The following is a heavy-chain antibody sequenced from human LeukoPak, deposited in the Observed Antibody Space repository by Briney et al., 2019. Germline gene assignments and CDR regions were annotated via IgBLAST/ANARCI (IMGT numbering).Heavy chain of an antibody. J-gene: IGHJ4*02. CDR1: GYTFTSYG. V-gene: IGHV1-18*01. CDR2: ISAYNGNT. CDR3: ARVPTYYDILTGYPKRGNYFDY. Sequence: EASVKVSCKASGYTFTSYGISWVRQAPGQGLEWMGWISAYNGNTNYAQKLQGRVTMTTDTSTSTAYMELSRLRSDDTAVYYCARVPTYYDILTGYPKRGNYFDYWGQGTLVTVSS. D-gene: IGHD3-9*01.